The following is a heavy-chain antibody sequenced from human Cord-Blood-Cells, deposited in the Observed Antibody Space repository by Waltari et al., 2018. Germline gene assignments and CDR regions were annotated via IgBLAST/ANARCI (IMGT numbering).Heavy chain of an antibody. CDR2: IIPIFGTA. V-gene: IGHV1-69*06. Sequence: QVQLVQPAAEVKEPGSSVKVSCKASGGTFSSSAISWVRQAPGEGLEWMGGIIPIFGTANYAQKFQGRVTITADKSTSTAYMELSSLRSEDTAVYYCARGTGDWYFDLWGRGTLVTVSS. CDR1: GGTFSSSA. J-gene: IGHJ2*01. CDR3: ARGTGDWYFDL. D-gene: IGHD7-27*01.